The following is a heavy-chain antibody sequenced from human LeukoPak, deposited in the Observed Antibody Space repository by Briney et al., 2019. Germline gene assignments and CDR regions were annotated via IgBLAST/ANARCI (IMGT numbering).Heavy chain of an antibody. CDR3: ARELFDFDY. CDR1: GLTFSSYA. V-gene: IGHV3-23*01. J-gene: IGHJ4*02. D-gene: IGHD3-10*01. CDR2: ISGSGGST. Sequence: PGGSLRLSCAASGLTFSSYAMTWVRQAPGKGLEWVSEISGSGGSTYYADFVKGRFTISRDNSKSTLYLQMNSLRAEDTAVYYCARELFDFDYWGQGTLVTVSS.